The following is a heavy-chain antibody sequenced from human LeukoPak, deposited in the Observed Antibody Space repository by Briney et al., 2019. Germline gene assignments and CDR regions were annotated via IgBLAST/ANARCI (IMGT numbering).Heavy chain of an antibody. D-gene: IGHD1-26*01. CDR1: GGSISSSSYY. V-gene: IGHV4-39*01. Sequence: PSETLSLTCTVSGGSISSSSYYWGWIRQPPGKGLEWIGSIYYSGSTYYNPSLKSRVTISVDTSKNQFSLKLSSVTAADTAVYYCARLAPGSYYGFQHWGQGTLVTVSS. CDR2: IYYSGST. CDR3: ARLAPGSYYGFQH. J-gene: IGHJ1*01.